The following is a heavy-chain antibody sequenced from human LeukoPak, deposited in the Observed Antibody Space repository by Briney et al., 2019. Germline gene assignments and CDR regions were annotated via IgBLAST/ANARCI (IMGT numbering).Heavy chain of an antibody. D-gene: IGHD3-22*01. J-gene: IGHJ4*02. CDR3: ARASYSYDINGWVPFDY. CDR2: IYTSGST. V-gene: IGHV4-61*02. CDR1: GNSTSSGDNY. Sequence: SETLSLTCTVSGNSTSSGDNYWSWIRQPAGKGLEWIGRIYTSGSTNYNPSLKSRVTISGDTSKNQFSLRLSSVTAADTAVYYCARASYSYDINGWVPFDYWGQGTLVTVSS.